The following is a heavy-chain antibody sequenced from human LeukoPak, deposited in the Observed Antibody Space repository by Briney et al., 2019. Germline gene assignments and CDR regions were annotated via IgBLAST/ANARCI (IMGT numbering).Heavy chain of an antibody. D-gene: IGHD3-10*01. J-gene: IGHJ4*02. CDR3: ARGVVYGSGSYDY. V-gene: IGHV3-21*01. CDR1: GFTFSSYS. Sequence: GGSLRLSCAASGFTFSSYSMNWVRQAPGKGLEWVSSISSSSSYVYYADSVKGRFTISRDNAKNSLYLQMNSLRDEDTAVYYCARGVVYGSGSYDYWGQGTLVTVSS. CDR2: ISSSSSYV.